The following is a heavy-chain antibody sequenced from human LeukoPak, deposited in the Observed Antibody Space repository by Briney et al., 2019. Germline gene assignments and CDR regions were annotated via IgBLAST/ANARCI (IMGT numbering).Heavy chain of an antibody. D-gene: IGHD3-22*01. CDR2: MNPDTGNT. Sequence: ASVKVSYKASGYTFSAYDINWVRQGAGQGLEWIGWMNPDTGNTGCAQKFQGRVTMTRDTSKSTAYMELNSLRSEDTAVYYCARLSDTPAYYYSSGYYHIRYWGQGTLLTVSS. V-gene: IGHV1-8*01. CDR1: GYTFSAYD. CDR3: ARLSDTPAYYYSSGYYHIRY. J-gene: IGHJ4*02.